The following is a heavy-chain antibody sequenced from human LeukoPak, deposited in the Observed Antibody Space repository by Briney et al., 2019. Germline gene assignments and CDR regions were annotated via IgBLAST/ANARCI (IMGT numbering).Heavy chain of an antibody. CDR1: GFTFSSYA. CDR2: ISGSGGST. D-gene: IGHD5-18*01. J-gene: IGHJ4*02. V-gene: IGHV3-23*01. CDR3: AKGGRTAMVTSPHFDY. Sequence: GGSLRLSCAASGFTFSSYAMSWVRQAPGKGREWVSAISGSGGSTYYADSVKGRFTISRDNSKNTLYLQMNSLRAEDTAVYYCAKGGRTAMVTSPHFDYWGQGTLVTVSS.